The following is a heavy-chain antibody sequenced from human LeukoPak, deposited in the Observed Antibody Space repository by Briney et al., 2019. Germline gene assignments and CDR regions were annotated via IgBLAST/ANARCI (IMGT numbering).Heavy chain of an antibody. CDR1: GGSISSSSYY. J-gene: IGHJ4*02. CDR3: ASEPDIVVVVAAAPGTFDY. CDR2: IYYSGST. V-gene: IGHV4-39*07. D-gene: IGHD2-15*01. Sequence: SETLSLTCTVSGGSISSSSYYWGWIRQPPGKGLEWIGGIYYSGSTYYNPSLKSRVTISVDTSKNQFSLKLSSVTAADTAVYYCASEPDIVVVVAAAPGTFDYWGQGTLVTVSS.